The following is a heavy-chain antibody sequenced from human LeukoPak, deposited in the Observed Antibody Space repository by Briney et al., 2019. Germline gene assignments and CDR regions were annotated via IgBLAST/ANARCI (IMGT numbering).Heavy chain of an antibody. CDR2: INQDGSEK. J-gene: IGHJ4*02. CDR3: AGGDVTFYFDF. Sequence: GGSLRLSCTASGFTFGDYAMSWVRQAPGKGLEWVANINQDGSEKFLLDSVKGRFTISRDTAENSISLQMNSLREDDTAVYYCAGGDVTFYFDFWGQGTLVTVSS. D-gene: IGHD2-21*02. V-gene: IGHV3-7*01. CDR1: GFTFGDYA.